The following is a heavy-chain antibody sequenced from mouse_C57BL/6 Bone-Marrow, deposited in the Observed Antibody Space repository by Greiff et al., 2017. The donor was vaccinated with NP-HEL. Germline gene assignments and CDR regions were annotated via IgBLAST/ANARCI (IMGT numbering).Heavy chain of an antibody. CDR3: AREGLPYYAMDY. V-gene: IGHV7-1*01. D-gene: IGHD2-2*01. J-gene: IGHJ4*01. Sequence: EVQLVESGGGLVQSGRSLRLSCATSGFTFSDFYMEWVRQAPGKGLEWIAASRNKANDYTTEYSASVKGRFIVSRDTSQSILYLQMNALRAEDTASYYCAREGLPYYAMDYWGQGTSVTVSS. CDR1: GFTFSDFY. CDR2: SRNKANDYTT.